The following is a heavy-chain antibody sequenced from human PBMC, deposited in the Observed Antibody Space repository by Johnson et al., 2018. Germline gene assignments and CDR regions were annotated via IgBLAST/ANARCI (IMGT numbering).Heavy chain of an antibody. V-gene: IGHV3-30*04. CDR3: ARSYDFWSGCRNHYGMDV. J-gene: IGHJ6*02. Sequence: QVQLVESGGGVVQPGRSLRLPCAASGFTFSRCALHWVRQAPGKGLEWVAVISYDGRNKYYADSVKGRLTISRDNSKNTLYLQMNSLRAEDTAVYSCARSYDFWSGCRNHYGMDVGGQGTTVTVSS. D-gene: IGHD3-3*01. CDR1: GFTFSRCA. CDR2: ISYDGRNK.